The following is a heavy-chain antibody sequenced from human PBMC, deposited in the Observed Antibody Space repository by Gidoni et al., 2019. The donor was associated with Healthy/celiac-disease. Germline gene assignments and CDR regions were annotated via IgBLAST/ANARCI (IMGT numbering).Heavy chain of an antibody. Sequence: EVQLVESGGGLVKPGGSVRPSCAASGFTFSSYSMNWVRQAPGKGLEWVSYISSSSSYIYYADSVKGRFTISRDTAKNSLYLQMNSLRAEDTAVYYCARDSYCGGDCGRLFDYWGQGTLVTVSS. V-gene: IGHV3-21*01. J-gene: IGHJ4*02. D-gene: IGHD2-21*02. CDR2: ISSSSSYI. CDR1: GFTFSSYS. CDR3: ARDSYCGGDCGRLFDY.